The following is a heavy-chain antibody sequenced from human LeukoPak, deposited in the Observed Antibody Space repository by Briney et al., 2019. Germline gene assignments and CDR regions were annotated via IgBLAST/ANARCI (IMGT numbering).Heavy chain of an antibody. D-gene: IGHD5-18*01. CDR2: ISYDGSSK. Sequence: GGSLRLSCAASGFTFSSYGMHWVRQAPGKGLEWVAVISYDGSSKYYADSVKGRFTISRDNSKNTLYLQMNSLRAEDTTVYYCAKDRGYSYGYYYGMDVWGQGTTVTVSS. J-gene: IGHJ6*02. CDR3: AKDRGYSYGYYYGMDV. CDR1: GFTFSSYG. V-gene: IGHV3-30*18.